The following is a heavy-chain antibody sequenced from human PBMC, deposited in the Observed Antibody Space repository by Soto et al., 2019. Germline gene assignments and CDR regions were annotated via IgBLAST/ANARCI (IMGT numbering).Heavy chain of an antibody. V-gene: IGHV4-30-4*01. CDR2: IYYSGST. J-gene: IGHJ6*02. Sequence: SETLSLTCTVSGGSISSGDYYWSWIRQPPGKGLEWIGYIYYSGSTYYNPSLKSRVTISVDTSKNQFSLKLSSVTAADTAVYYCARDMSAYGMDVWGQGTTVTVSS. CDR3: ARDMSAYGMDV. CDR1: GGSISSGDYY. D-gene: IGHD3-10*02.